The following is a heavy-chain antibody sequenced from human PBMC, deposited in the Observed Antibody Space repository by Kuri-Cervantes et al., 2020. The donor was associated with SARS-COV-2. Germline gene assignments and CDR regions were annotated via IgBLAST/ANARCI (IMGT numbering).Heavy chain of an antibody. Sequence: ASVKVSCKASGYTFTTYYIHWVRQAPGQGLEWMGIINPSGGGTSYAQKFQGRVAVTRDTPTSTVYMELSSLRSEDTAVYYCARDPTEVTTGIGMDVWGQGTTVTVSS. V-gene: IGHV1-46*01. CDR3: ARDPTEVTTGIGMDV. CDR1: GYTFTTYY. J-gene: IGHJ6*02. CDR2: INPSGGGT. D-gene: IGHD2-21*02.